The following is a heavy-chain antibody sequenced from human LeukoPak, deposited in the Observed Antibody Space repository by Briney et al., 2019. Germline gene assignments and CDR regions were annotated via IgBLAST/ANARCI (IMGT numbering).Heavy chain of an antibody. CDR1: GFTFSSYW. J-gene: IGHJ4*02. CDR2: INSDGYTT. D-gene: IGHD1-1*01. Sequence: GGSLRLSCAASGFTFSSYWMYWVRQAPGKGLVWVSRINSDGYTTQYADSVKGRFTISRDNAKNTLYLQMNSLRAEDTAVYYCAKRSLPGTLDYWGQGTLVTVSS. V-gene: IGHV3-74*03. CDR3: AKRSLPGTLDY.